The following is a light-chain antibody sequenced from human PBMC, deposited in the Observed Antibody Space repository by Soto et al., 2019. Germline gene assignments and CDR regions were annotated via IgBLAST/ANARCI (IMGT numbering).Light chain of an antibody. CDR1: LSVNSY. J-gene: IGKJ2*01. V-gene: IGKV3-11*01. CDR3: QQRSNWPT. CDR2: DAS. Sequence: EIVLTQSPATLSLSPGERATLSCRASLSVNSYLAWYQQKPGQAPRLLIYDASNRATGIPARFSGSGSGTDFTLTISSLEPEDFAVYYCQQRSNWPTFGQGTKLEI.